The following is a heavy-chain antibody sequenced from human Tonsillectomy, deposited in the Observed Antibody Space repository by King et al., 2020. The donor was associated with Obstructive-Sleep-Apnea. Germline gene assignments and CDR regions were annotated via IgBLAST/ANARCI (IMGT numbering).Heavy chain of an antibody. D-gene: IGHD5-24*01. V-gene: IGHV1-18*01. CDR2: ISAYNGNT. CDR1: GYTFTNYG. J-gene: IGHJ6*02. Sequence: QLVQSGAEVKKPGASVKVSCKASGYTFTNYGITWVRQAPGQGPERMGWISAYNGNTNYAQKLQGRVTMTTDTSTSTAYMELRSLRSDDTAVYYCARVGGGYNLDFYYGMDVWGQGTTVTVSS. CDR3: ARVGGGYNLDFYYGMDV.